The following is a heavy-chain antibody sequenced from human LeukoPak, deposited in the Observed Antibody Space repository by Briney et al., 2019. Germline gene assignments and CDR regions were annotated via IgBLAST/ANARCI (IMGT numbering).Heavy chain of an antibody. Sequence: SVKVSCKASGGTFSSYAISWVRQAPGQGLEWMGGIIPIFGTANYAQTVQGRVTITTDQSTSTAYIEPSSLRSEDTAVYYCARGDLSSIAAPPPFDYWGQGTLVTVSS. D-gene: IGHD6-6*01. CDR2: IIPIFGTA. V-gene: IGHV1-69*05. CDR1: GGTFSSYA. J-gene: IGHJ4*02. CDR3: ARGDLSSIAAPPPFDY.